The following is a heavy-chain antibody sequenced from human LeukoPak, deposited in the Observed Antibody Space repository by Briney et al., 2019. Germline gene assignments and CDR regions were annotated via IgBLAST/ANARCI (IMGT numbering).Heavy chain of an antibody. CDR3: AKSWSGYYHYYMDV. CDR2: IGNDGTNR. J-gene: IGHJ6*03. D-gene: IGHD3-3*01. Sequence: GGSLRLSCAASGFSFRTYAMHWVRQARGKGLEWVASIGNDGTNRNHVDSVKGRFTISRDNSKNTVFLQMDSLRPEDTAIYYCAKSWSGYYHYYMDVWGTGTTVTVSS. CDR1: GFSFRTYA. V-gene: IGHV3-30*02.